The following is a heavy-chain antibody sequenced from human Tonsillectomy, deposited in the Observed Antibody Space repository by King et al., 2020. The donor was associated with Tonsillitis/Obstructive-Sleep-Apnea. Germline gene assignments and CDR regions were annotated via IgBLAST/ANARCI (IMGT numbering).Heavy chain of an antibody. D-gene: IGHD3-22*01. J-gene: IGHJ4*02. Sequence: QLVPSGAEVKKPGASVKVSCKASGYTFSSYGISWVRQAPGQGLEWMGWISAYNGHTNYAQKLQDRITMTTDTSTSTAYMEVRSLRSDDTAVYYCARDSMSHYYDSSGYYTFDYWGQGTLVTVSS. CDR1: GYTFSSYG. CDR2: ISAYNGHT. CDR3: ARDSMSHYYDSSGYYTFDY. V-gene: IGHV1-18*01.